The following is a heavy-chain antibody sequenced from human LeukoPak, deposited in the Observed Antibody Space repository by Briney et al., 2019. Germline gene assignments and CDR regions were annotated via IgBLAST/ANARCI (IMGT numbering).Heavy chain of an antibody. CDR3: ARDIGRYYDILIGFDY. Sequence: HPGGSLRLSCAASGFTFSSYAMHWVRQAPGKGLEWVAVISYDGSNKYYADPVKGRFTISRDNSKNTLYLQMNSLRAEDTAVYYCARDIGRYYDILIGFDYWGQGTLVTVSS. D-gene: IGHD3-9*01. V-gene: IGHV3-30-3*01. CDR2: ISYDGSNK. J-gene: IGHJ4*02. CDR1: GFTFSSYA.